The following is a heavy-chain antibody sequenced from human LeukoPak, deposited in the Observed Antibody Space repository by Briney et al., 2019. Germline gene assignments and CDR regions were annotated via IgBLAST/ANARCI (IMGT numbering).Heavy chain of an antibody. Sequence: ASVKVSCKASGYTFTGYYMHWVRQAPGQGLEWMGWINPNSGGTNYAQKFQGRVTMTRDTSISTAYMELSRLRSDDTAVYYCARDHLLFRQPPNWFDPWGQGTLVTVSS. CDR2: INPNSGGT. J-gene: IGHJ5*02. CDR3: ARDHLLFRQPPNWFDP. V-gene: IGHV1-2*02. CDR1: GYTFTGYY. D-gene: IGHD1-14*01.